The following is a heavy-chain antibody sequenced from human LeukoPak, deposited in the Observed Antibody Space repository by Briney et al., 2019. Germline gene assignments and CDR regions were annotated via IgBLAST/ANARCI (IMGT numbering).Heavy chain of an antibody. CDR3: ARGENRYCSSTSCPPGDY. CDR1: GGPISSGDYY. J-gene: IGHJ4*02. D-gene: IGHD2-2*01. Sequence: SETLSLTCTVSGGPISSGDYYWSWIRQPPGKGLEWIGYIYYSGSTYYNPSLKSRVTISVDTSKNQFPLKLSSVTAADTAVYYCARGENRYCSSTSCPPGDYWGQGTLVTVSS. CDR2: IYYSGST. V-gene: IGHV4-30-4*01.